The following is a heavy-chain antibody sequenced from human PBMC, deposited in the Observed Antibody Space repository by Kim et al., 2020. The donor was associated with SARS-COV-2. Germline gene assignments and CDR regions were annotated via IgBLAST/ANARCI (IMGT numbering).Heavy chain of an antibody. CDR2: ITGNGAAT. V-gene: IGHV3-23*01. CDR1: GFTFSTYA. D-gene: IGHD6-13*01. J-gene: IGHJ4*02. Sequence: GGSLRLSCAASGFTFSTYAMSWVRQAPRRGLEWVSTITGNGAATYYADSVRGRFTISRDNSKNTLSLQMNSLRAEDTALYYCAKTWQLDYWGQGTLVTAS. CDR3: AKTWQLDY.